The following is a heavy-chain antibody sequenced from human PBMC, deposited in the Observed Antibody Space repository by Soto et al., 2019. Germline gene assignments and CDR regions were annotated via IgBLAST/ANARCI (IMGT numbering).Heavy chain of an antibody. CDR2: INAGNGNT. CDR3: ARVSGYYLPDY. D-gene: IGHD5-12*01. V-gene: IGHV1-3*05. CDR1: GYTFTNYA. Sequence: QVQLVQSGAEEKKPGASVKVSCKASGYTFTNYAMHWVRQAPGQRLEWMGWINAGNGNTKYSQKLQGRVTITRDTSASTAYMDLSSLRSEDTAVYYCARVSGYYLPDYWGQGTLVTVSS. J-gene: IGHJ4*02.